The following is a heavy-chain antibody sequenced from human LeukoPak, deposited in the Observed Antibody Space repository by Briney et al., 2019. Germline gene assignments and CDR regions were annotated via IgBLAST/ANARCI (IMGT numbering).Heavy chain of an antibody. V-gene: IGHV4-30-2*01. Sequence: SETLSLTCTVSGGSISSGGYSWSWIRQPPGKGLEWIGYIYHSGSTYYNPSLKSRVTISVDRSKNQFSLKLSSVTAADTAVYYCAREKDYYYGMDVWGQGTTVTVSS. CDR1: GGSISSGGYS. D-gene: IGHD2-15*01. J-gene: IGHJ6*02. CDR3: AREKDYYYGMDV. CDR2: IYHSGST.